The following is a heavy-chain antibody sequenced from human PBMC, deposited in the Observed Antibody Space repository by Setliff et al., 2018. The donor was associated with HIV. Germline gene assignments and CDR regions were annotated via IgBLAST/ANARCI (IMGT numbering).Heavy chain of an antibody. Sequence: GASVKVSCKASSYTFTSYGVSWVRQAPGQGLEWLGRIDAYNGDTNYAQNLHDRVTLTTDTSTNTAYMELRNLRSDDTAVYYCMANIAATITYAFDIWGQGTMVTVSS. J-gene: IGHJ3*02. CDR2: IDAYNGDT. V-gene: IGHV1-18*01. D-gene: IGHD6-13*01. CDR3: MANIAATITYAFDI. CDR1: SYTFTSYG.